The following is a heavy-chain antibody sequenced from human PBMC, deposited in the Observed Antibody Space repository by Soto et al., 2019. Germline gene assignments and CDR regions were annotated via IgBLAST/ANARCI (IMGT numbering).Heavy chain of an antibody. J-gene: IGHJ5*02. CDR3: AKGAYYGGDCWPYNWFDP. V-gene: IGHV3-23*01. Sequence: EVQLLESGGGLVQPGGSLRLSCAASGFTFSSYAMSWVRQAPGKGLEWVSAISGSGGSTYYADSVKGRFTISRDNSKNTLYLQMNSLRAEDTAVYYCAKGAYYGGDCWPYNWFDPWGQGTLVTVSS. CDR2: ISGSGGST. CDR1: GFTFSSYA. D-gene: IGHD2-21*01.